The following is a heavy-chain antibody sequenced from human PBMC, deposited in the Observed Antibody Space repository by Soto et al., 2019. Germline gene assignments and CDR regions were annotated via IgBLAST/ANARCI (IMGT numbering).Heavy chain of an antibody. CDR1: GFVYSGSA. J-gene: IGHJ4*02. CDR3: TRHFNSSSPDY. V-gene: IGHV3-73*01. D-gene: IGHD6-6*01. CDR2: IRSKANSYAT. Sequence: PGGSQRLSCAASGFVYSGSAIHWVRQASGKGLEWVGRIRSKANSYATAYAASVKGRFTISRDDSKNTAHLQMNSLKTEDTAVYYCTRHFNSSSPDYWGQGTLVTVSS.